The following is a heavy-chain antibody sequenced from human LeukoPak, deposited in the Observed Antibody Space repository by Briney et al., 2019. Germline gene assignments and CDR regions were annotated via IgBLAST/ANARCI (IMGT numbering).Heavy chain of an antibody. CDR1: GFTFSSYS. V-gene: IGHV3-21*01. D-gene: IGHD3-9*01. J-gene: IGHJ6*04. Sequence: GGSLRLSCAASGFTFSSYSMNWVRQAPGKGLEWVSSISSSRSYIYYADSVKGRFTISRDNSKNSLYLQMNSLRAEDTAVYYCARDHLAEILSGYSLDDYYYGMVVWGKGATVTVSS. CDR3: ARDHLAEILSGYSLDDYYYGMVV. CDR2: ISSSRSYI.